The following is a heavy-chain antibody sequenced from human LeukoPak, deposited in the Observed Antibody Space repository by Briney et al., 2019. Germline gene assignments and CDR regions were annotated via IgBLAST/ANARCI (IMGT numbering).Heavy chain of an antibody. CDR1: GDSITSYY. V-gene: IGHV4-4*07. CDR2: MYTSGST. CDR3: TRSRERYCTSGSCYIDLQAR. Sequence: SETLSLTCTVSGDSITSYYWTWIRQPAGKGLEWIGRMYTSGSTEYNPSLNSRVTISVDTSKNQFSLKLSSVTAADTAVYYCTRSRERYCTSGSCYIDLQARWGQGTLVTVSS. J-gene: IGHJ4*02. D-gene: IGHD2-2*02.